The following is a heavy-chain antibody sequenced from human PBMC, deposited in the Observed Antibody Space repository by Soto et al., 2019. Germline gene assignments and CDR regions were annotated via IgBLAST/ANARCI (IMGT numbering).Heavy chain of an antibody. CDR1: GSAFSSFA. CDR3: AKASGYSSGWCHY. Sequence: GPLRPTCSASGSAFSSFAMTWVRQAPGKGLEWVSTISGVSDTADYADSVKGRFTISRDNSKNTLYLQMNSLRAEDTAVYFCAKASGYSSGWCHYWGQGTMVTVSS. CDR2: ISGVSDTA. J-gene: IGHJ4*02. V-gene: IGHV3-23*01. D-gene: IGHD6-19*01.